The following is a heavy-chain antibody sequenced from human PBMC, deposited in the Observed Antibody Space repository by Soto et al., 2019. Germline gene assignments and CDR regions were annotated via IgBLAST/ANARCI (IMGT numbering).Heavy chain of an antibody. J-gene: IGHJ4*01. V-gene: IGHV3-23*01. D-gene: IGHD2-8*01. Sequence: GGSLRLSCTASGFTFSSYAMSWVRQAPGKELEWVSTISGNSGKTNYAESVKGRFSISRDNSKTTVHLPLDSLRAADTAVYFCAKLGFVLMELYYFHQWGQGTLVTVSS. CDR3: AKLGFVLMELYYFHQ. CDR2: ISGNSGKT. CDR1: GFTFSSYA.